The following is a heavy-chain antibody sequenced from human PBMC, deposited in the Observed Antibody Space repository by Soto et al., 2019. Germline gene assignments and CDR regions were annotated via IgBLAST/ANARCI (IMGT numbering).Heavy chain of an antibody. CDR1: GYRFTSYW. J-gene: IGHJ6*02. V-gene: IGHV5-51*01. D-gene: IGHD1-26*01. Sequence: PGESLKISCKGSGYRFTSYWIGWVRQMPGKGLEWMGIIYPGDSDTRYSPSFQGQVTISADKSISTAYLQWSSLKASDTAMYYCARHGNAETINYYGMDVWGQGTTVTVSS. CDR2: IYPGDSDT. CDR3: ARHGNAETINYYGMDV.